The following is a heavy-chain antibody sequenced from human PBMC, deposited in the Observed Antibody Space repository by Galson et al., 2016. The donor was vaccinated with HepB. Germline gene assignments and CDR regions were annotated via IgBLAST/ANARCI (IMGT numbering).Heavy chain of an antibody. Sequence: SLRLSCAASGLTFSDHYMDWVRQAPGKGLEWVGRIRDKANNYTTEYAASVEGRFSVSTDESKNSLYLQMNSLETEDTAVYYCAKPTNSDAFHIWGQGTMVTVCS. CDR2: IRDKANNYTT. J-gene: IGHJ3*02. V-gene: IGHV3-72*01. D-gene: IGHD5-12*01. CDR1: GLTFSDHY. CDR3: AKPTNSDAFHI.